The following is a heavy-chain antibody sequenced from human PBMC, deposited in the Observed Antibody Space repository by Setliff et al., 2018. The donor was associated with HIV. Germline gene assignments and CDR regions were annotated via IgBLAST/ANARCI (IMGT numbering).Heavy chain of an antibody. D-gene: IGHD3-3*01. CDR3: ARVPEIQLSGLVTSWGAFDV. CDR2: IIPLFGVA. Sequence: VKVSCKASGDIINRYAISWVRQARGQGLEWMGGIIPLFGVANYAQMFQGRVTFTANESTRTAYMELSSLRSEDTAVYYCARVPEIQLSGLVTSWGAFDVWGQGTRVTVSS. CDR1: GDIINRYA. J-gene: IGHJ3*01. V-gene: IGHV1-69*01.